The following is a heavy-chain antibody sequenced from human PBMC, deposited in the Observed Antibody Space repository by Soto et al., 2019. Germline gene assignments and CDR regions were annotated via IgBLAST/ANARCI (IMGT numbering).Heavy chain of an antibody. CDR1: GGTFSSYT. Sequence: QVQLVQSGAEVKKPGSSVKVSCKASGGTFSSYTISWVRQAPGQGLEWMGRIIPILGIANYAQKFQGRVTITADKSTSTAYMELSSLRSEDTAVYYCASPRLPSYIVVVVAADAFDIWGQGTMVTVSS. CDR2: IIPILGIA. J-gene: IGHJ3*02. D-gene: IGHD2-15*01. V-gene: IGHV1-69*02. CDR3: ASPRLPSYIVVVVAADAFDI.